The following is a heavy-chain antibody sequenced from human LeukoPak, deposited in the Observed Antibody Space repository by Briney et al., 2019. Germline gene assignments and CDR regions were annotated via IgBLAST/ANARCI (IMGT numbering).Heavy chain of an antibody. CDR1: GGSFSGYY. Sequence: SETLSPTCAVYGGSFSGYYWSWIRQPPGKGLEWIGEINHSGSTNYNPSLKSRVTISVDTSKNQFSLKLSSVTAADTAVYYCARTNRSDDILTGYSLDYFDYWGQGTLVTVSS. CDR3: ARTNRSDDILTGYSLDYFDY. D-gene: IGHD3-9*01. CDR2: INHSGST. V-gene: IGHV4-34*01. J-gene: IGHJ4*02.